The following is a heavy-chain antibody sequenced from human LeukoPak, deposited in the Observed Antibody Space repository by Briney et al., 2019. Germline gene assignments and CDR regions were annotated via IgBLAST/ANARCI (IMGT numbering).Heavy chain of an antibody. CDR2: INPSGGST. CDR1: GYTFTSYC. CDR3: ARDGNTSPGWFDP. Sequence: GASVKVSCKASGYTFTSYCMHWVRQAPGQGLEWMGIINPSGGSTSYAQKFQGRVTMTRDTPTSTVYMELSSLRSEDTAVYYCARDGNTSPGWFDPWGQGTLVTVSS. D-gene: IGHD1/OR15-1a*01. V-gene: IGHV1-46*01. J-gene: IGHJ5*02.